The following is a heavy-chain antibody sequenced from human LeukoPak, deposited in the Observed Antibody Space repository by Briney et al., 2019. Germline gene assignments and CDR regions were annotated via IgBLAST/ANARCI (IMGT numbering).Heavy chain of an antibody. CDR2: ISGIGGST. V-gene: IGHV3-23*01. Sequence: GSLRLSCAASGFTFISYAMSWVGQAPGKGLEGVSAISGIGGSTYYADSVKGRSTISRDNSKTTLYLQMRSLRAENTAVYYCAKDPGYSYGPPFGYWGQGTLVTVSS. D-gene: IGHD5-18*01. J-gene: IGHJ4*02. CDR1: GFTFISYA. CDR3: AKDPGYSYGPPFGY.